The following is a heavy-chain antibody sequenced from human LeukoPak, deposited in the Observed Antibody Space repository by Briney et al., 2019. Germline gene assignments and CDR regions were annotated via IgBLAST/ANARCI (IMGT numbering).Heavy chain of an antibody. J-gene: IGHJ4*02. D-gene: IGHD6-19*01. CDR2: IHYTGST. Sequence: SETLSLTCTVSGGSINNYHWSWMRQPPGKGLEWIGYIHYTGSTKYNPSLQSRVTISVDTSKNQISLKLSSVTAADTAVYFCARYRSSALDYWGQGALVTVSS. CDR1: GGSINNYH. CDR3: ARYRSSALDY. V-gene: IGHV4-59*01.